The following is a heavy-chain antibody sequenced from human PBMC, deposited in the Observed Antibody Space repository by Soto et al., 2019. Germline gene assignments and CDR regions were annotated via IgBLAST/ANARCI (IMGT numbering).Heavy chain of an antibody. CDR3: TRSAYMDF. CDR1: ASTFRSHN. D-gene: IGHD2-2*01. V-gene: IGHV3-48*01. J-gene: IGHJ6*03. CDR2: IGSNGSTK. Sequence: EVQLVESGGGLFQPGGSLRLSCAASASTFRSHNMNWFRQAPGKGLEWVAYIGSNGSTKHYADSGKGRFTISRDNAKSSLYLHMNGLRAEDTAVYYATRSAYMDFWGKGTTVTVSS.